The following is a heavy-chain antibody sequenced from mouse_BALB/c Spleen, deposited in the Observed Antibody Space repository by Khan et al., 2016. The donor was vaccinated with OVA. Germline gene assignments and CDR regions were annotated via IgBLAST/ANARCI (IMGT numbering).Heavy chain of an antibody. Sequence: EVQLQESGPGLAKPSQSLSLTCPATGYSITSGYYWNWIRQFPGNKLEWMGFIRYTGSNNYNPSLKNRMSFTRDTSKNQFFLQLNTVTTEDTATYDCARDYNGSSWYFDDWGAGTTVTVSS. J-gene: IGHJ1*01. CDR2: IRYTGSN. CDR1: GYSITSGYY. CDR3: ARDYNGSSWYFDD. V-gene: IGHV3-6*02. D-gene: IGHD1-1*01.